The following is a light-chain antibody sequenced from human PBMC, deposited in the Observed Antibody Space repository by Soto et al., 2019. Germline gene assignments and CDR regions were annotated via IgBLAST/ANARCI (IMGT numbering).Light chain of an antibody. J-gene: IGKJ1*01. CDR3: LKYNSAPGT. CDR2: AAS. V-gene: IGKV1-27*01. CDR1: QGISNY. Sequence: DIQMTQSPSSLSASVGDRVTITCRASQGISNYLAWYQQKPGKVPKLLIYAASTLQSGVPSRFSGSRSGTDFTLTISSVQPEDVATYYCLKYNSAPGTFRQGTKVEIK.